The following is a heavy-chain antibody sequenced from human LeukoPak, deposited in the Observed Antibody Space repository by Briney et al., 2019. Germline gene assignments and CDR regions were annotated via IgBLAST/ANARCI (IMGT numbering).Heavy chain of an antibody. Sequence: WASVKVSCKASGYTFTSYDINWVRQATGQGLEGLGWMNPNSGNTGYAQKFQGRVTMTRNTSISTAYMELSSLRSEDTAVYYCARGGSGWYGNNWFDPWGQGTLVTVSS. D-gene: IGHD6-19*01. V-gene: IGHV1-8*01. CDR2: MNPNSGNT. J-gene: IGHJ5*02. CDR1: GYTFTSYD. CDR3: ARGGSGWYGNNWFDP.